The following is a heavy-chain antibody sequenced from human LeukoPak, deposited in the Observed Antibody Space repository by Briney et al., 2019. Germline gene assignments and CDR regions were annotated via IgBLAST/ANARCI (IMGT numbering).Heavy chain of an antibody. J-gene: IGHJ3*02. D-gene: IGHD6-19*01. Sequence: GGSLRLSCAASGFTFSSYWMHWVRQAPGKGLVWLARINPDDKSTSYADSVKGRFTISIDDAKETLFLQMNSLTAEDTAVYYCARAAVAGAFDIWGQGTMVTVSS. CDR2: INPDDKST. CDR3: ARAAVAGAFDI. CDR1: GFTFSSYW. V-gene: IGHV3-74*01.